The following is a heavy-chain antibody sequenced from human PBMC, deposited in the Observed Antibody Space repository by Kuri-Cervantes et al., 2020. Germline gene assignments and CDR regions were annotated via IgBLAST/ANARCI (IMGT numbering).Heavy chain of an antibody. J-gene: IGHJ4*02. CDR3: AKLLLWFGELLYPWSDFDY. CDR1: GFTFSSYA. D-gene: IGHD3-10*01. Sequence: GESLKISCAASGFTFSSYAMSWVRQAPGKGLEWVSAISGSGGSTYYADSVKGRFTISRDNSKNTLYLQMNSLRAEDTAVYYCAKLLLWFGELLYPWSDFDYWGQGTLVTVSS. V-gene: IGHV3-23*01. CDR2: ISGSGGST.